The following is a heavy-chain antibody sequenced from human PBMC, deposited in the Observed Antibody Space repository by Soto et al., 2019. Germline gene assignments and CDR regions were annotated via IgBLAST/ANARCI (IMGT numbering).Heavy chain of an antibody. CDR1: GGSISSGDYY. V-gene: IGHV4-30-4*01. D-gene: IGHD2-2*01. CDR2: IYYSGST. Sequence: SETLSLTCTVSGGSISSGDYYWSWIRQPPGKGLEWIGYIYYSGSTYYNPSLKSRVTISVDTSKNQFSLKLSSVTAADTAVYYCAREMVVPAATYYYYCGMDVWGQGTTVTAP. J-gene: IGHJ6*02. CDR3: AREMVVPAATYYYYCGMDV.